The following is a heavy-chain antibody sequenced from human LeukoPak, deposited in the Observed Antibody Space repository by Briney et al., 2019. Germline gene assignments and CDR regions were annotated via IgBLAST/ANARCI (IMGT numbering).Heavy chain of an antibody. V-gene: IGHV4-39*07. CDR2: INHSGST. D-gene: IGHD2-21*02. CDR3: ARRVVTANDY. J-gene: IGHJ4*02. Sequence: SETLSLTCAVSGGSIRNSSFYWGWIRQPPGKGLEWIGEINHSGSTNYNPSLKSRVTISVDTSKNQFSLKLSSVTAADTAVYYCARRVVTANDYWGQGTLVTVSS. CDR1: GGSIRNSSFY.